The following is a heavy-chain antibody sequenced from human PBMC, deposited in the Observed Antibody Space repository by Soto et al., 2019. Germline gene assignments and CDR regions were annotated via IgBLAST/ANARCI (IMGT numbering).Heavy chain of an antibody. D-gene: IGHD1-1*01. CDR3: ATIPIVGTKPYYFNS. V-gene: IGHV4-39*01. CDR2: IYYSGST. J-gene: IGHJ4*02. CDR1: GGSFDITSSY. Sequence: SETLSLTCTVSGGSFDITSSYWAWVRQPPGKGLEWIAYIYYSGSTYYNPSLKSRITISVDTSTNQLSLRLSSVTAADTAVYYCATIPIVGTKPYYFNSWGQGTLVTVSS.